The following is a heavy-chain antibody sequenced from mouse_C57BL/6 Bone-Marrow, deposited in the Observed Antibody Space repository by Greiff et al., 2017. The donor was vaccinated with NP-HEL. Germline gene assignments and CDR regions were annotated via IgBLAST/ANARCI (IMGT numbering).Heavy chain of an antibody. CDR1: GFTFSDYY. CDR2: ISNGGGST. CDR3: AREDYGSEGSFDY. V-gene: IGHV5-12*01. Sequence: EVQGVESGGGLVQPGGSLKLSCAASGFTFSDYYMYWVRQTPEKRLEWVAYISNGGGSTYYPDTVKGRFTISRDNAKNTLYLQMSRLKSEDTAMYYCAREDYGSEGSFDYWGQGTTLTVSS. J-gene: IGHJ2*01. D-gene: IGHD1-1*01.